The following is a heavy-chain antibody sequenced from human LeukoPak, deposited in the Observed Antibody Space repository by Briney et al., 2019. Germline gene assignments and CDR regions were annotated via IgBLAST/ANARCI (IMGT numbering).Heavy chain of an antibody. Sequence: GGSLRLSCAASGFTFRTYWMSWVRQAPGKGLEWVAKIKKDGSEKFYVDSVKGRFTITRDNARNSLYLQLNSLRAEDTALYYCVRSFKRDGFDFWGQGTMVTVSA. J-gene: IGHJ3*01. V-gene: IGHV3-7*01. D-gene: IGHD2/OR15-2a*01. CDR3: VRSFKRDGFDF. CDR1: GFTFRTYW. CDR2: IKKDGSEK.